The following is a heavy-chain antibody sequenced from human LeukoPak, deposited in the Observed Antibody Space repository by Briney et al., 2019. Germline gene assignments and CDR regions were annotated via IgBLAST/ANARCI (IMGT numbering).Heavy chain of an antibody. CDR1: GFTFSSYA. J-gene: IGHJ5*02. CDR3: ARGLETLLLET. Sequence: GRSLRLSCAASGFTFSSYAMHWVRQAPGKGLEWVAVISYDGSNKYYADSVKGRFTISRDNSKNTLYLQMNSLRAEDTAVYYCARGLETLLLETWGQGTLVTVSS. CDR2: ISYDGSNK. D-gene: IGHD2-15*01. V-gene: IGHV3-30-3*01.